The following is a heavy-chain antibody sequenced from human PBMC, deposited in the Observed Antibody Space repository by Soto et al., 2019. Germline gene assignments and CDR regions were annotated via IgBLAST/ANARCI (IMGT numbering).Heavy chain of an antibody. CDR1: GYTFTGYY. J-gene: IGHJ6*02. Sequence: GASVKVSCKASGYTFTGYYMHWVRQAPGQGLEWMGWISANNGGTNYAQKLQGRVTMTRDTSTSTAYMELRSLRSDDTAVYYCAREQDCGDHPGMDVWGQGTTVTVSS. V-gene: IGHV1-2*02. CDR2: ISANNGGT. D-gene: IGHD4-17*01. CDR3: AREQDCGDHPGMDV.